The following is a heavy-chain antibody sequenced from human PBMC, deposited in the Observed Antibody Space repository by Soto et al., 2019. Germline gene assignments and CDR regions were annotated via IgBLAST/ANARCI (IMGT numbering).Heavy chain of an antibody. CDR2: ISYDGSNK. CDR3: ARGSMYNWNQSPPDS. V-gene: IGHV3-30-3*01. D-gene: IGHD1-20*01. J-gene: IGHJ4*02. CDR1: GFTFKTYT. Sequence: GGSLRLSCAASGFTFKTYTFHWGRRPPGKGLEWVAVISYDGSNKYYADSVKGRFTVSRDNSKSTLFLQMNSLTPEDTAVYYCARGSMYNWNQSPPDSWGQGTLVTVSS.